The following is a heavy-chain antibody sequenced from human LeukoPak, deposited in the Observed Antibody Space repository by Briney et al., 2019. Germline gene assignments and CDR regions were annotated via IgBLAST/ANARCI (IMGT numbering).Heavy chain of an antibody. CDR3: AGQVAIVEPTDPNSFDS. V-gene: IGHV4-4*09. D-gene: IGHD1-26*01. CDR1: GGSISSYY. Sequence: PSETLSLTCTVPGGSISSYYWSWIRQPPGKGLEWLGYIYTSGSTNYNPSLQSRVNISVDTSKNQFSLKLSSETAADTAVYYCAGQVAIVEPTDPNSFDSWGQGTLVTVSS. J-gene: IGHJ5*01. CDR2: IYTSGST.